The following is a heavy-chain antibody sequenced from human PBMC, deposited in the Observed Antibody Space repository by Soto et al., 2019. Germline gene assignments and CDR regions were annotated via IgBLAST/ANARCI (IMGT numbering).Heavy chain of an antibody. CDR2: IAVGSGYT. J-gene: IGHJ4*02. Sequence: GASVKVSCKASGFTFTSSAFQWVRQALGQRLEWIGWIAVGSGYTNYAQRFQDRVTLTRDMSTATTYMELSRLTSEDTAIYYCAADATAWQKMVPSEYWGQGTLVSVSS. V-gene: IGHV1-58*01. D-gene: IGHD2-8*01. CDR3: AADATAWQKMVPSEY. CDR1: GFTFTSSA.